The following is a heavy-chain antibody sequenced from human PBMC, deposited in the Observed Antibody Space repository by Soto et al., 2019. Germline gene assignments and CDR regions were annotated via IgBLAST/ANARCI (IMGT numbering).Heavy chain of an antibody. J-gene: IGHJ3*01. D-gene: IGHD1-26*01. CDR2: IYRGGGT. Sequence: EVQLVESGGGFIQPGGSLRLSCAASGFTVSDNYMSWVRQAPGKGLEWVSVIYRGGGTSYADSVQGRFTISRDNSKTTLYLQMNGLRAEDTAVYYCARGERWGQGTMGTVSS. CDR3: ARGER. V-gene: IGHV3-53*01. CDR1: GFTVSDNY.